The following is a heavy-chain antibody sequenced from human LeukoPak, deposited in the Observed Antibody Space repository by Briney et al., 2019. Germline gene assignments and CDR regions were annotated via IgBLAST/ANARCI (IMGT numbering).Heavy chain of an antibody. Sequence: SETLSLTCTVSGGSISSSSYYWGWIRQPPGKGLEWIGSIYYSGGTYYNPSLKSRVSISVDTSKNQFSLKMSSVTAADTAVYFCARHPYWYDSSGYPLDYWGQGILVTVSS. CDR1: GGSISSSSYY. V-gene: IGHV4-39*01. CDR2: IYYSGGT. D-gene: IGHD3-22*01. CDR3: ARHPYWYDSSGYPLDY. J-gene: IGHJ4*01.